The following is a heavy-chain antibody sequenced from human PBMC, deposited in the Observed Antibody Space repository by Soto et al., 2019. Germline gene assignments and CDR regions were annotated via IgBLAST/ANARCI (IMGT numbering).Heavy chain of an antibody. V-gene: IGHV1-18*01. CDR2: INTFIVKT. CDR3: ARGFIPENY. D-gene: IGHD2-2*01. J-gene: IGHJ4*02. Sequence: QVHLVQSEGEVKKPGASVKVSCKTSGYTFSDYGVSWVRQAPGQGLEWMGWINTFIVKTRYEQKFQGRATLSIDTSTRTVFLELTNLKFDDAAVYYCARGFIPENYWGQGTRVTVSS. CDR1: GYTFSDYG.